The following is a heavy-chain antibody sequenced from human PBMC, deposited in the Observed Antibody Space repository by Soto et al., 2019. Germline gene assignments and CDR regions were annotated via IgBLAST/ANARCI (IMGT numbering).Heavy chain of an antibody. CDR3: ARGGDVNYYHGMDV. V-gene: IGHV1-18*01. CDR2: ISAYNGKT. Sequence: QVQLVQSGGEVKKPGASVKLSCTASGYTFTSYGISWVRQGPGQGLEWMGWISAYNGKTNYAQNVQGRVTMTTDTSTRTAYMDLSSLRSDDTTVYYCARGGDVNYYHGMDVWGQGTTVTVSS. D-gene: IGHD5-12*01. J-gene: IGHJ6*02. CDR1: GYTFTSYG.